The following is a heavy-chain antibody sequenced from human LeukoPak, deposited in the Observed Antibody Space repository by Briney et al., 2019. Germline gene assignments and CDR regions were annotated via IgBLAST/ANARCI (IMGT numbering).Heavy chain of an antibody. CDR1: GGSFSGYY. CDR2: INHSGST. CDR3: ARSKIYGSGTYWFDP. Sequence: SETLSLTCGVYGGSFSGYYWSWIRQPPGKGLEWIGEINHSGSTNYNPSLKSRVTISVDTSKNQFSLKLSSVTAADTAVYYCARSKIYGSGTYWFDPWGQGTLVTVSS. J-gene: IGHJ5*02. D-gene: IGHD3-10*01. V-gene: IGHV4-34*01.